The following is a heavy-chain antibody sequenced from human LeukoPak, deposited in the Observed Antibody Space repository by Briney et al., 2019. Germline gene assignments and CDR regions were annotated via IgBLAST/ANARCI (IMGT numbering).Heavy chain of an antibody. CDR2: IYYSGST. CDR1: GGSISSYY. J-gene: IGHJ3*02. CDR3: ASLPATEEGAFDI. V-gene: IGHV4-59*08. Sequence: PSETLSLTCTVSGGSISSYYWSWIRQPPGKGLEWIGYIYYSGSTNYNPSLKSRVTISVDTSKNQFSLKLSSVTAADTAVYYCASLPATEEGAFDIWGQGTMVTVSS. D-gene: IGHD4-17*01.